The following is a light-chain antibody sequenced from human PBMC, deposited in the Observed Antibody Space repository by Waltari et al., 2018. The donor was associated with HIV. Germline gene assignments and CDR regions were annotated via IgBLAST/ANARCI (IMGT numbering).Light chain of an antibody. CDR1: QTVNSGY. V-gene: IGKV3-20*01. CDR3: QQYGASPHT. Sequence: EIVLTQSPGTLSLSPGERATLSCKASQTVNSGYLTWYQQKAGQAPRLLFYGPSTRASGIADRFSCRGSGTDFTLTITALEPEDSAVYHCQQYGASPHTFGQGTKLEIE. CDR2: GPS. J-gene: IGKJ2*01.